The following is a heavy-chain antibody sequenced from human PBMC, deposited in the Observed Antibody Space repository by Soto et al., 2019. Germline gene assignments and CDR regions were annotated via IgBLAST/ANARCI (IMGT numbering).Heavy chain of an antibody. CDR1: GFVFKNYE. J-gene: IGHJ6*02. CDR2: ISNSGNTI. V-gene: IGHV3-48*03. D-gene: IGHD1-26*01. CDR3: ARDIATRDYYYGLDV. Sequence: GGSLRLSCAASGFVFKNYEMNCVRQAPGKGLEWISYISNSGNTIYVADSMRGRFTISRDNAKNSLFLQMNSLRADDTAVYYFARDIATRDYYYGLDVWDQGTTVT.